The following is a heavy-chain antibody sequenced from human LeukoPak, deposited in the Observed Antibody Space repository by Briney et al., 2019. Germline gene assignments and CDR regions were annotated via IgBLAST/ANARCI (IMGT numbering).Heavy chain of an antibody. J-gene: IGHJ4*02. CDR3: ASLTAVTQGYFDS. CDR2: IYYSGST. D-gene: IGHD4-17*01. Sequence: PSETLSLTCTVSGGSISSYYWSWIRQPPGKGLEWIGYIYYSGSTNYNPSLKSRLTISVDASKNQFSLKLSSVTATDTAVYYCASLTAVTQGYFDSWGQGTLVTVSS. CDR1: GGSISSYY. V-gene: IGHV4-59*08.